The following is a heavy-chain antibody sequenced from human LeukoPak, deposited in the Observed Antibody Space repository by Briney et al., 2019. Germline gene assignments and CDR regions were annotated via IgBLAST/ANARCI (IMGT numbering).Heavy chain of an antibody. V-gene: IGHV3-48*01. Sequence: GGSLRLSCAASGFNYSSYTMNWVRQAPGMGLEWLSYISASRDITYYADSVKGRFTISRDNAKNSLYLQMNSLRAEDTAVYYCAREPGAADAGFDYWGQGTLVTVSS. CDR1: GFNYSSYT. CDR2: ISASRDIT. D-gene: IGHD1-14*01. CDR3: AREPGAADAGFDY. J-gene: IGHJ4*02.